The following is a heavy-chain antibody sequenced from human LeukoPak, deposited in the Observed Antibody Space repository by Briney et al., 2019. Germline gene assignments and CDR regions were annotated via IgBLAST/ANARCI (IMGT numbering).Heavy chain of an antibody. CDR1: GFTFRRYW. J-gene: IGHJ5*02. CDR2: ISGSGGST. D-gene: IGHD3-22*01. CDR3: AKDRSSCYCYSWFVL. V-gene: IGHV3-23*01. Sequence: PGGSLTLSCPASGFTFRRYWMSWVRQAPGKGLEGVSAISGSGGSTYYADSVKGRFTISRDNSKNTLYLQVNGLTARDTAVYYLAKDRSSCYCYSWFVLWGEGTLVSVSS.